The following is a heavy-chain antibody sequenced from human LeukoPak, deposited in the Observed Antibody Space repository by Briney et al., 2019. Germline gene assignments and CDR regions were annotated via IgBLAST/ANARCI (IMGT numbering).Heavy chain of an antibody. CDR1: GGSISSSSYY. J-gene: IGHJ4*02. CDR2: IYYSGST. D-gene: IGHD3-22*01. V-gene: IGHV4-39*01. CDR3: ARQFDLYYYDSSGPIGFGY. Sequence: SETLSLTCTVSGGSISSSSYYWGWIRQPPGKGLEWIGSIYYSGSTYYNPSLKSRVTISVDTSKNQFSLKLSSVTAADTAVYYCARQFDLYYYDSSGPIGFGYWGQGTLVTVSP.